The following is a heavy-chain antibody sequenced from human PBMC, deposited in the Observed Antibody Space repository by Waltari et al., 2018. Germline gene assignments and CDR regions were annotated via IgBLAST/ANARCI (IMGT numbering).Heavy chain of an antibody. V-gene: IGHV3-43D*04. CDR1: GFTFDDYA. D-gene: IGHD6-13*01. J-gene: IGHJ4*02. CDR3: AKDRSKGQQLVFDY. Sequence: EVQLVESGGVVVQPGGSLRLSCAASGFTFDDYAMHWFRQAPGKGLEWVSLISWDGGSTYYADSVKGRFTISRDNSKNSLYLQMNSLRAEDTALYYCAKDRSKGQQLVFDYWGQGTLVTVSS. CDR2: ISWDGGST.